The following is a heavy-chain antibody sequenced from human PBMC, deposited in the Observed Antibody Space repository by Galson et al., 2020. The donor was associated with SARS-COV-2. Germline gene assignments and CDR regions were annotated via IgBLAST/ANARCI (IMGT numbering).Heavy chain of an antibody. CDR2: IYYSGST. V-gene: IGHV4-59*01. Sequence: SETLSLTCTVSGGSISSYYWSWIRQPPGKGLEWIGYIYYSGSTNYNPSLKSRVTISVDTSKNQFSLKLSSVTAADTAVYYCARVTYYDFWSSYTGPNWFDPWGQGTLVTVSS. CDR1: GGSISSYY. D-gene: IGHD3-3*01. J-gene: IGHJ5*02. CDR3: ARVTYYDFWSSYTGPNWFDP.